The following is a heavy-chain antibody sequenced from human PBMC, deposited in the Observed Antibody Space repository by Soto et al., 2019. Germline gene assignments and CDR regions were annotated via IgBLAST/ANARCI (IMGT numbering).Heavy chain of an antibody. D-gene: IGHD2-15*01. J-gene: IGHJ6*02. CDR2: ISSSGYI. Sequence: LRLSCAASGFNFNSYTINWVRQAPGKRLEWLSSISSSGYIFSTDSVRGRFTISRDNAKNSVYLQINSLRAEDTAVYFCARDCSGGSCYHGMDVWGQGTTVTVSS. CDR3: ARDCSGGSCYHGMDV. V-gene: IGHV3-21*01. CDR1: GFNFNSYT.